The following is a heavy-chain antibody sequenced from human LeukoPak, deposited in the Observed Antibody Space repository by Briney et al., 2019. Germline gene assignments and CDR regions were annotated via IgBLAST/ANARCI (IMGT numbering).Heavy chain of an antibody. CDR3: AKDQFRGVSGPFDY. V-gene: IGHV3-53*01. D-gene: IGHD2-8*02. J-gene: IGHJ4*02. Sequence: GGSLRLSCAASEFSVGSNYMTWVRQAPGKGLEWVSLIYSGGSTYYADSVKGRFTISRDNSKNTLYLQMNSLRAEDTAVYYCAKDQFRGVSGPFDYWGQGTLVTVSS. CDR2: IYSGGST. CDR1: EFSVGSNY.